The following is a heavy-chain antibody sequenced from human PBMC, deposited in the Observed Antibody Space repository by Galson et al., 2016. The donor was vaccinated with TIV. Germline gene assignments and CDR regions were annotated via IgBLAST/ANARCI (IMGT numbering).Heavy chain of an antibody. V-gene: IGHV4-59*01. D-gene: IGHD2-15*01. J-gene: IGHJ4*02. CDR3: ARDLGLGACDI. CDR1: SDSIINYY. CDR2: ISDSGRS. Sequence: SETLSLTCTVSSDSIINYYLSWIRQPPGKGLEWIGYISDSGRSNENPSLKSRVTISVDTSKKQIALKLKSVTAADTAMYYCARDLGLGACDIWGQGTLVTVSS.